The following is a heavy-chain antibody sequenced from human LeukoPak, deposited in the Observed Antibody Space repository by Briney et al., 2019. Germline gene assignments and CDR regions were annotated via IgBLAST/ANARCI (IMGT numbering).Heavy chain of an antibody. V-gene: IGHV4-34*01. Sequence: PSETLSLTCAVYGGSFSGYYWSWIRQPPGNGLEWIGEINHSGSTNYNPSLKSRVTISVHTSKNQFSLKLSSVTAADTAVYYCARGPYYDSSGYYYTDYWGQGTLVTVSS. CDR2: INHSGST. D-gene: IGHD3-22*01. CDR3: ARGPYYDSSGYYYTDY. J-gene: IGHJ4*02. CDR1: GGSFSGYY.